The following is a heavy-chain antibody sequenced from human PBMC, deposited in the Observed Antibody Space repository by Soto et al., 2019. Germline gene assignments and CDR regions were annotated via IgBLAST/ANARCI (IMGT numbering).Heavy chain of an antibody. Sequence: GGSLRLSCAASGFSFSTYGMHWVSQAPGKGLEWVAFISNDGSNKYYADSVKGRFTISRDNSKNTLYLQMNSLRAEDTAVYYCAKGFGNYRAFDYWGQGTLVTVSS. V-gene: IGHV3-30*18. CDR3: AKGFGNYRAFDY. CDR2: ISNDGSNK. J-gene: IGHJ4*02. CDR1: GFSFSTYG. D-gene: IGHD1-7*01.